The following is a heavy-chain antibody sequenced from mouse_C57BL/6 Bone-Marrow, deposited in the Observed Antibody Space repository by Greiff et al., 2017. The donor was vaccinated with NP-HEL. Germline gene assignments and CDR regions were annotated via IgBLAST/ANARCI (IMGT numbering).Heavy chain of an antibody. J-gene: IGHJ1*03. CDR2: ISSGGDYI. CDR1: GFTFSSYA. V-gene: IGHV5-9-1*02. Sequence: DVKLQESGEGLVKPGGSLKLSCAASGFTFSSYAMSWVRQTPEKRLEWVAYISSGGDYIYYADTVKGRFTISRDNARNTLYLQMSSLKSEDTAMYYCTRDHYSPWYFDVWGTGTTVTVSS. D-gene: IGHD2-12*01. CDR3: TRDHYSPWYFDV.